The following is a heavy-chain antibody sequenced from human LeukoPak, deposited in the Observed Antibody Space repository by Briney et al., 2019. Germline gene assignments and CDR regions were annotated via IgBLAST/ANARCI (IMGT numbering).Heavy chain of an antibody. CDR1: GDSFSSNSAA. CDR3: ARTHGYFDY. Sequence: SQTLSLTCALSGDSFSSNSAAWNWLRLSPSRGLEWLGRTFYRSKWYNDYAVSVKSRITVNPDTSKNQFSLQLKSVTPEDTAVYCCARTHGYFDYWGQGTLVTVSS. CDR2: TFYRSKWYN. D-gene: IGHD2-8*01. J-gene: IGHJ4*02. V-gene: IGHV6-1*01.